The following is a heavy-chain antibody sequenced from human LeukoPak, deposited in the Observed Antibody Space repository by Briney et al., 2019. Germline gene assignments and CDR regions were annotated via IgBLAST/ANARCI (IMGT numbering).Heavy chain of an antibody. CDR3: ARASSRYGDSFDY. J-gene: IGHJ4*02. Sequence: SETLSLTCTVSGGSISSSSYYWGWIRQPPGKGLEWIGSNYYSGSTYYNPSLKSRVTISVDTSKNQFSLKLSSVTAADTAVYYCARASSRYGDSFDYWGQGTLVTVSS. CDR2: NYYSGST. D-gene: IGHD4-17*01. V-gene: IGHV4-39*07. CDR1: GGSISSSSYY.